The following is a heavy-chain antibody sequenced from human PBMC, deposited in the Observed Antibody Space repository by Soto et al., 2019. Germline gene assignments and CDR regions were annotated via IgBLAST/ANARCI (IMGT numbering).Heavy chain of an antibody. Sequence: ASVKVSCKASGYTFTSYAMHWVRQAPGQRLEWMGWINAGNGNTKYSQKFQGRVTITRDTSASTVYMELSSLRSEDTAVYYCAREKQQLVLGWFDPWGQGTLVTVSS. D-gene: IGHD6-13*01. CDR1: GYTFTSYA. CDR3: AREKQQLVLGWFDP. V-gene: IGHV1-3*01. CDR2: INAGNGNT. J-gene: IGHJ5*02.